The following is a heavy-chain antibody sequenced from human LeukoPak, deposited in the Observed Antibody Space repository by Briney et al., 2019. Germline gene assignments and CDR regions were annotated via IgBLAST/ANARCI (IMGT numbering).Heavy chain of an antibody. CDR1: GFTFSSYW. CDR2: ISWDGGST. J-gene: IGHJ6*03. D-gene: IGHD6-6*01. Sequence: GGSLRLSCAASGFTFSSYWMHWVRQAPGKGLEWVSLISWDGGSTYYADSVKGRFTISRDNSKNSLYLQMNSLRTEDTALYYCAKSAARLVSDYYYYMDVWGKGTTVTVSS. V-gene: IGHV3-43*01. CDR3: AKSAARLVSDYYYYMDV.